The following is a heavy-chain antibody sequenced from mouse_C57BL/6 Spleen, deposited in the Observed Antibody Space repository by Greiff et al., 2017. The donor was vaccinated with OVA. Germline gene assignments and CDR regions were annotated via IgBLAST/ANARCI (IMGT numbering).Heavy chain of an antibody. CDR1: GYTFTDYE. CDR3: TRGDGYDEFAY. Sequence: QVQLQQSGAELVRPGASVTLSCKASGYTFTDYEMHWVKQTPVHGLEWIGAIDPETGGTAYNQKFKGKAILTADKSSSTAYMELRSLTSEDSAVYYCTRGDGYDEFAYWGQGTLVTVSA. D-gene: IGHD2-2*01. J-gene: IGHJ3*01. V-gene: IGHV1-15*01. CDR2: IDPETGGT.